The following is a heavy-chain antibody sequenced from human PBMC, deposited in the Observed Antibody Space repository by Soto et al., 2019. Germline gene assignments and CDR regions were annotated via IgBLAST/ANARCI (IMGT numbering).Heavy chain of an antibody. CDR3: ARRYSSGLGVLDY. CDR1: GGSFSGYY. J-gene: IGHJ4*02. CDR2: INHSGST. Sequence: SETLSLTCAVYGGSFSGYYWSWIRQPPGKGLEWIGEINHSGSTNYNPSLKSRVTISVDTSKNQFSLKLSSVTAADTAVYYCARRYSSGLGVLDYWGQGTLVTVSS. V-gene: IGHV4-34*01. D-gene: IGHD6-19*01.